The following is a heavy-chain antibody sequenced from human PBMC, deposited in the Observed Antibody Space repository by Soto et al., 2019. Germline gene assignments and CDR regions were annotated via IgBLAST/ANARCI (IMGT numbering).Heavy chain of an antibody. Sequence: EVQLVESGGGLVKPGGSLRLSCAASGLTLSNAWMNWVREAPGKGLEWDGRIKTKTEGGTTDYAAPVKGRFTISRDDSKNTLYLQMNSLKTEDTAVYYCTADQVVTSDYAMDVWGQGTTVTVSS. CDR2: IKTKTEGGTT. CDR3: TADQVVTSDYAMDV. J-gene: IGHJ6*02. CDR1: GLTLSNAW. D-gene: IGHD2-21*02. V-gene: IGHV3-15*07.